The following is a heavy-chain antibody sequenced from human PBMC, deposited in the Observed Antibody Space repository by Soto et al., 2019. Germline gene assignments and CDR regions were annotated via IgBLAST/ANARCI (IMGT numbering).Heavy chain of an antibody. CDR2: IIPIFGTA. D-gene: IGHD5-18*01. CDR1: GGTFSSYA. V-gene: IGHV1-69*13. CDR3: ARDHGYSYGKTLDY. Sequence: GASVKVSCKASGGTFSSYAISWVRQAPGQGLEWMGGIIPIFGTANYAQKFQGRVTITADESTSTAYMELSSLRSEDTAVYYCARDHGYSYGKTLDYWGQGTLVTVSS. J-gene: IGHJ4*02.